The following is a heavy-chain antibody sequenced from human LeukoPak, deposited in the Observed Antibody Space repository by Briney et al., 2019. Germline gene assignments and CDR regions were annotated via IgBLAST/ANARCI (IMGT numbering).Heavy chain of an antibody. Sequence: GGSLRLSCAASGFTLNSYWMHWVRQLPGKGLVWVSRINSDGSGISYAGSVKGRFTISRDNAKNTLYLQMNSLRAEDTAVYYCARGNAHAFDIWGQGTMVTVSS. V-gene: IGHV3-74*01. CDR2: INSDGSGI. J-gene: IGHJ3*02. CDR3: ARGNAHAFDI. CDR1: GFTLNSYW.